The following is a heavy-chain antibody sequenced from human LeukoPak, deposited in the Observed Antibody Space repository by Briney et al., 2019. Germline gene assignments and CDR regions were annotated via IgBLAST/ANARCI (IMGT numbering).Heavy chain of an antibody. CDR1: GGTFIIYA. Sequence: GASVRVSCKASGGTFIIYAISWGRQAPGQGGEWRGGIIPIFGTANYAQKFQGRVTITADESTSTAYMELSSLRSEDTAVYYCAYGIDCSSTSCNWFDPWGQGTLVTVSS. D-gene: IGHD2-2*01. J-gene: IGHJ5*02. V-gene: IGHV1-69*13. CDR3: AYGIDCSSTSCNWFDP. CDR2: IIPIFGTA.